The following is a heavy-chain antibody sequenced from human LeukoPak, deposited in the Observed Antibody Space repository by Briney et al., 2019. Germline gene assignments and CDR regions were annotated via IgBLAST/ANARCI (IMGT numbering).Heavy chain of an antibody. V-gene: IGHV4-59*01. J-gene: IGHJ3*02. D-gene: IGHD2-15*01. CDR3: ARERILGYCSGGSCYGSFAFDI. CDR2: IFYSGST. Sequence: SETLSLTCTVSGGSISSYYWSWIWQPPGKGLEWIAYIFYSGSTNYNPSLKSRVTISVDTSKSQFSLKLSSVTAADTAEYYCARERILGYCSGGSCYGSFAFDIWGQGTMVTVSS. CDR1: GGSISSYY.